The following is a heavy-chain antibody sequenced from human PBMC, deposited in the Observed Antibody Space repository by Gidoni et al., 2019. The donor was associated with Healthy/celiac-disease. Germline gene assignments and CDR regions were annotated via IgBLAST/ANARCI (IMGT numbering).Heavy chain of an antibody. D-gene: IGHD3-9*01. V-gene: IGHV2-5*02. J-gene: IGHJ3*02. Sequence: QITLKESGPTLVKPTQTLTLTCTFSGFSLSTSGVGVGWIRQPPGKALEWLALIYWDDDKRYSPSLKSRLTITKDTSKNQVVLTMTNMDPVDTATYYCAHSRAYYDILTGYYPDAFDIWGQGTMVTVSS. CDR2: IYWDDDK. CDR3: AHSRAYYDILTGYYPDAFDI. CDR1: GFSLSTSGVG.